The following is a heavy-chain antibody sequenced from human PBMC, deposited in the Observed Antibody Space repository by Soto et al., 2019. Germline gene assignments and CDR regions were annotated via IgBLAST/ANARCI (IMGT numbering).Heavy chain of an antibody. CDR1: GGSISSSSYY. J-gene: IGHJ3*02. CDR3: ARQGGSYYYDSSGYRAFDI. D-gene: IGHD3-22*01. CDR2: IYYSGST. V-gene: IGHV4-39*01. Sequence: SETLSLTCTVSGGSISSSSYYWGWIRQPPGNGLEWIGSIYYSGSTYYNPSLKSRVTISVDTSKNQFSLKLSSVTAADTAVYYCARQGGSYYYDSSGYRAFDIWGQGTMVT.